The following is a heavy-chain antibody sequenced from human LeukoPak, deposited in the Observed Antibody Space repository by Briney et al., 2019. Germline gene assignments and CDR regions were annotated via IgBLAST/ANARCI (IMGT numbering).Heavy chain of an antibody. CDR3: AGNYDILTGIGYYGMDV. J-gene: IGHJ6*04. CDR1: GGSISSGGYY. Sequence: KSSETLSLTCTVSGGSISSGGYYWSWIRQHPGKGLEWIGYIYYSGSTYYNPSLKSRVTISVDTSKNQFSLKLSSVTAADTAVYYCAGNYDILTGIGYYGMDVWGKGTTVTVSS. CDR2: IYYSGST. D-gene: IGHD3-9*01. V-gene: IGHV4-31*03.